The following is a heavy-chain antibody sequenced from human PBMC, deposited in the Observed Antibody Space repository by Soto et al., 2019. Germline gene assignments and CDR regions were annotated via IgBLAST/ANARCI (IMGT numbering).Heavy chain of an antibody. CDR1: GGTIRSPDW. D-gene: IGHD6-19*01. Sequence: SETLSLTCGVSGGTIRSPDWCTCVRQPPGKGLEWVGEIFQSGSTNYTPSLESRVTISVDKSKNQFSLTLTSVTAADTAVYFCARGRGRYSSGWSWFDPWGQGILVTVSS. CDR3: ARGRGRYSSGWSWFDP. V-gene: IGHV4-4*02. CDR2: IFQSGST. J-gene: IGHJ5*02.